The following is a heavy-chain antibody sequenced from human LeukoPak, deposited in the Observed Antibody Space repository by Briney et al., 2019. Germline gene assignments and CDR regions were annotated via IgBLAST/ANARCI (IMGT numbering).Heavy chain of an antibody. J-gene: IGHJ6*03. CDR2: IYYSGST. Sequence: PSETLSLTCTVSGGSISSYYWSWIRQPPGKGLEWIGYIYYSGSTNYNPSLKSRVTISVDTSKNQFSLKLSSVTAADTAVYYCARVVVVPAAVSYDYYYYMDVWGKGTTVTVSS. CDR1: GGSISSYY. CDR3: ARVVVVPAAVSYDYYYYMDV. V-gene: IGHV4-59*01. D-gene: IGHD2-2*01.